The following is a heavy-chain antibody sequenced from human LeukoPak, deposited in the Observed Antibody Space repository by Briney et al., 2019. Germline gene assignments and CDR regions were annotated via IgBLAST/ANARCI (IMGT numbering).Heavy chain of an antibody. J-gene: IGHJ4*02. D-gene: IGHD6-19*01. Sequence: KPSETLSLTCAVYGGSFSGYYWSWIRQPPGKGLEWIGEINHSGSTNYNPSLKSRVTISVDTSKNQFSLKLSSVTAADTAVYYCARGRSDGGWGRYWGQGTLVTVSS. CDR1: GGSFSGYY. CDR2: INHSGST. V-gene: IGHV4-34*01. CDR3: ARGRSDGGWGRY.